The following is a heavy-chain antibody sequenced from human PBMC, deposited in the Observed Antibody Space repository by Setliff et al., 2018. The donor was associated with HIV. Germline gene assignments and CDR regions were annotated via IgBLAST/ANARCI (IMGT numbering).Heavy chain of an antibody. J-gene: IGHJ6*03. Sequence: GGSLRLSCAASGFTFNIYYLSWVRQAPGKGLEWVGRIKSKTDGGTTDYAAPGKGRFTISRDDSKNTLYLQMNSLKTEDTAVYYCTTDLGGLEVYYYYYYMDVWGKGTTVTVSS. V-gene: IGHV3-15*01. CDR2: IKSKTDGGTT. CDR3: TTDLGGLEVYYYYYYMDV. D-gene: IGHD3-16*01. CDR1: GFTFNIYY.